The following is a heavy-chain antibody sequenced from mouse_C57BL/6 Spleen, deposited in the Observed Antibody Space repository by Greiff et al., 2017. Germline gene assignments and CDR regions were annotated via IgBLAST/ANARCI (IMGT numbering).Heavy chain of an antibody. J-gene: IGHJ2*01. D-gene: IGHD2-4*01. CDR3: ARRDDYDGEYYFDY. V-gene: IGHV1-26*01. CDR1: GYTFTDYY. Sequence: EVQLQQSGPELVKPGASVKISCKASGYTFTDYYMNWVKQSHGKSLEWIGDINPNNGGTSYNQKFKGKATLTVDKSSSTAYMELRSLTSEDSAVYYCARRDDYDGEYYFDYWGQGTTLTVSS. CDR2: INPNNGGT.